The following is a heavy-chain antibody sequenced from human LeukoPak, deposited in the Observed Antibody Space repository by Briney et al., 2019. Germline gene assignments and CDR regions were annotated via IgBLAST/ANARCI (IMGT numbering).Heavy chain of an antibody. J-gene: IGHJ4*02. Sequence: PGGSLLLSCAASGFTVSSNYMSWVRQAPGKGLEWVSVIYSGGSTYYADSVKGRFTISRDNSKNTLYLQMNSLRAEDTAVYYCARTGYSSSWYVGFDYWGQGTLVIVS. CDR2: IYSGGST. CDR3: ARTGYSSSWYVGFDY. CDR1: GFTVSSNY. D-gene: IGHD6-13*01. V-gene: IGHV3-66*01.